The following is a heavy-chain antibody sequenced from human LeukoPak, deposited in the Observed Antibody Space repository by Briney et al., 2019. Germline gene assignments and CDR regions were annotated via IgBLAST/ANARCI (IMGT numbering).Heavy chain of an antibody. D-gene: IGHD3-22*01. CDR3: ARDGTYYYDSSGYYYLDY. J-gene: IGHJ4*02. CDR1: GFTFDDYG. CDR2: INWNGGST. V-gene: IGHV3-20*03. Sequence: PGGSLRLSYAASGFTFDDYGMSWVRQVPGKGLEWVSGINWNGGSTGYADSVKGRFTISRDNAKNSLYLQMNSLRAEDTALYYCARDGTYYYDSSGYYYLDYWGQGTLVTVSS.